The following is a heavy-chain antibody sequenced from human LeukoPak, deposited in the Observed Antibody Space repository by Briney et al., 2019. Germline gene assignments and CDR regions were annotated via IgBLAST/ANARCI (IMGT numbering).Heavy chain of an antibody. CDR2: ISTRSYSGTA. CDR3: TRSLGSGWYDGDY. CDR1: GFTFGDYS. D-gene: IGHD6-19*01. Sequence: PGPSLRLSCTASGFTFGDYSLSWVRQAPGKGLEWVGFISTRSYSGTAEYAASVKGRFTISRDDSKSIAYLQMNSLKIEDTAVYYCTRSLGSGWYDGDYWGQGTLVTVSS. J-gene: IGHJ4*02. V-gene: IGHV3-49*04.